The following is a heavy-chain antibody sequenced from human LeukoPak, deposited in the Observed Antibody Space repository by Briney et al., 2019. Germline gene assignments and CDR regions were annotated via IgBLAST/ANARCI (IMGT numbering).Heavy chain of an antibody. J-gene: IGHJ4*02. Sequence: GGSLRLSCAASGFTVSSNYMSWVRQAPGKGLEWVSGIYSGGSTYYADSVKGRFTISRDNSKNTLYLQMNSLRAEDTAVYYCARSNANWYSSGWYSDYWGQGTLVTVSS. CDR3: ARSNANWYSSGWYSDY. V-gene: IGHV3-53*01. CDR1: GFTVSSNY. D-gene: IGHD6-19*01. CDR2: IYSGGST.